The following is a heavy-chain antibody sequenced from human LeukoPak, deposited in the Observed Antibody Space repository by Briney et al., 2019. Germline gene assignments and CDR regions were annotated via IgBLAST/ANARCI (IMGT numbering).Heavy chain of an antibody. CDR3: AKGNWRYFDY. D-gene: IGHD1-1*01. CDR1: ALAVSTYG. Sequence: GRSQTPSWAPSALAVSTYGISSVRLSPGEWLEWVSATSGSGGSTYYADSVKGRFTISRDNSKNTLYLQMNSLGADDTAVYYCAKGNWRYFDYWGQGTLVTVSS. J-gene: IGHJ4*02. V-gene: IGHV3-23*01. CDR2: TSGSGGST.